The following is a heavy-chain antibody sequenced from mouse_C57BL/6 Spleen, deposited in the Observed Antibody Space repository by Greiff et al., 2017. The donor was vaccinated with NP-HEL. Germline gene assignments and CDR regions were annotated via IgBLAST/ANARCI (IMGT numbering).Heavy chain of an antibody. D-gene: IGHD3-2*02. Sequence: QVQLQQPGAELVRPGTSVKLSCKASGYTFTSYWMHWVKQRPGQGLEWIGVIDPSDSYTNYNQKFKGKATLTVDTSSSTAYMQLSSLTSEDSAVYYCARSSHSSGYYAMDYWGQGTSVTVSS. CDR3: ARSSHSSGYYAMDY. CDR1: GYTFTSYW. V-gene: IGHV1-59*01. CDR2: IDPSDSYT. J-gene: IGHJ4*01.